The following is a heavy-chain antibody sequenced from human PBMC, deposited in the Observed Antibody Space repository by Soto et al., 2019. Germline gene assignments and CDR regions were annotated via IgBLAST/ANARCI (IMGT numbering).Heavy chain of an antibody. V-gene: IGHV3-15*07. Sequence: EVQLVESGGGLVQPGGSLRLSCAASTFTFINAWMSWVRQAPGKGLEWVGRIKSKTDGGTTDYAAPVKGRFTISRDDSKNTLYLQMNSLKTEDTAIYYCATDPLGWQLAFDYWGQGTLVTVSS. J-gene: IGHJ4*02. CDR3: ATDPLGWQLAFDY. CDR1: TFTFINAW. CDR2: IKSKTDGGTT. D-gene: IGHD1-26*01.